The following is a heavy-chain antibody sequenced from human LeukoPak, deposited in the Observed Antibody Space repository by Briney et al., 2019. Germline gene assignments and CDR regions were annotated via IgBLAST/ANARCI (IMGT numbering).Heavy chain of an antibody. CDR1: GFTFSSYG. D-gene: IGHD3-3*01. CDR2: IRGRGSNT. Sequence: GGSLRLPCAASGFTFSSYGMSWVRQPPGEGLEWGSGIRGRGSNTDYVRSVKGRFAVSRDNSKNTLYLQMNSLRAEDTAVYYCAKGEWPDAFSIWRGGPMPTVPS. V-gene: IGHV3-23*01. J-gene: IGHJ3*02. CDR3: AKGEWPDAFSI.